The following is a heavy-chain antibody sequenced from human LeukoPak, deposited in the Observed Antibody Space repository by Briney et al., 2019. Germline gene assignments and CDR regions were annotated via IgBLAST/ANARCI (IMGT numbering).Heavy chain of an antibody. CDR1: GFTVSSNY. Sequence: GGSLRLSCAASGFTVSSNYMSWVRQAPGKGLEWVSVIYSGGSTYYADSVKGRFTISRDNSKNTLYLQMNSLRDEDTAVYYCARGQSSTSCCHFDYWGQGTLVTVSS. V-gene: IGHV3-66*02. CDR2: IYSGGST. J-gene: IGHJ4*02. D-gene: IGHD2-2*01. CDR3: ARGQSSTSCCHFDY.